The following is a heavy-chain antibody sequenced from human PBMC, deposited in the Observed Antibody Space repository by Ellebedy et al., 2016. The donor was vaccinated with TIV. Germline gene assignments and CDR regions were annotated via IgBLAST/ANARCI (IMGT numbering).Heavy chain of an antibody. Sequence: MPSETLSLTCTVPGISVTDYFWSWIRKPAGKRLEWMGRFYTSGRADYNPSLQSRVTMSIDTSKNQLSLKLNSVTASDTAIYYCARKDGDFWGPGTLVTVSS. CDR2: FYTSGRA. CDR1: GISVTDYF. J-gene: IGHJ4*02. V-gene: IGHV4-4*07. CDR3: ARKDGDF.